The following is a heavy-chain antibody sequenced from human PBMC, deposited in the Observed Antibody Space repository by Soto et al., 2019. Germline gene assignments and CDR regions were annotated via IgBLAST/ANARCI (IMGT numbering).Heavy chain of an antibody. J-gene: IGHJ3*02. CDR1: GFTFSSYW. D-gene: IGHD2-21*02. CDR3: ASEVVVTAVDAFDI. V-gene: IGHV3-7*03. Sequence: GGSLRLSCAASGFTFSSYWMSWFRQAPGKGLEWVANIKQDGSEKYYVDSVKGRFTISRDNAKNSLYLQMNSLRAEDTAVYYCASEVVVTAVDAFDIWGQGTMVTVSS. CDR2: IKQDGSEK.